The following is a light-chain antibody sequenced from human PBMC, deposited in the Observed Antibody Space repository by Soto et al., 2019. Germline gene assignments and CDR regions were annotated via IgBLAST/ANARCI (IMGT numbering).Light chain of an antibody. CDR3: QQYDDWPPYT. Sequence: EIVMTQSPATLSVSPGDRATLSCRASQSVSSNLAWYQLKPGQAPRLLIYGASTRATGIPARFSGSGSGTEFTLTISSLQSEDFAVYYCQQYDDWPPYTFGQGTKLEIK. J-gene: IGKJ2*01. V-gene: IGKV3-15*01. CDR1: QSVSSN. CDR2: GAS.